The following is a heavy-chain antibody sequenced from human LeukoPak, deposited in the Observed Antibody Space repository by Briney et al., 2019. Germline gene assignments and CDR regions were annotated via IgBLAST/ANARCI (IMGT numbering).Heavy chain of an antibody. V-gene: IGHV4-34*01. CDR1: GGSFSGYY. J-gene: IGHJ4*02. CDR2: INHSGST. Sequence: SETLSLTCAVYGGSFSGYYWSWIRQPPGKGLEWIGEINHSGSTNYNPSLKSRVTISVDTSKNQFSLKLSSVTAADTAVYYCARLGSSGWHRGSDYWGQGTLVTVSS. D-gene: IGHD6-19*01. CDR3: ARLGSSGWHRGSDY.